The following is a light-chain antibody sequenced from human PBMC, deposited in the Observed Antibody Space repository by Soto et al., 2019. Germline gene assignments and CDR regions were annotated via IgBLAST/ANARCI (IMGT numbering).Light chain of an antibody. CDR1: SSDVGGYNY. V-gene: IGLV2-8*01. J-gene: IGLJ1*01. Sequence: QSVLTQPPSASGAPGQSVTIPCTGNSSDVGGYNYVSWYQQHPGKAPKLMIYEVSKRPSGVPDRFSGSKSGNTASLTVSGLQAEDEADYYCSSYAGSNNFVFGTGTKVTVL. CDR2: EVS. CDR3: SSYAGSNNFV.